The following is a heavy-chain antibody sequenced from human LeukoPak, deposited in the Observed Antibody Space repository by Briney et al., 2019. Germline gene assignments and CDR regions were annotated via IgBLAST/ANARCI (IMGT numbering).Heavy chain of an antibody. CDR1: GGSISSSSYY. Sequence: SETLSLTCTVSGGSISSSSYYWGWIRQPPGKGLEWIGSIYYSGSTYYNPSLKSRVTISVDTSKNQFSLKLSSVTAADTAVYYCASKYCSSTSCYTEQFDPWGQGTLVTVSS. CDR3: ASKYCSSTSCYTEQFDP. V-gene: IGHV4-39*07. D-gene: IGHD2-2*02. CDR2: IYYSGST. J-gene: IGHJ5*02.